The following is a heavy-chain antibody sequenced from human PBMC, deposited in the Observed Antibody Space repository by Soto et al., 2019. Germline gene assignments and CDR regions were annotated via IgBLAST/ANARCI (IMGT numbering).Heavy chain of an antibody. CDR1: GGSISSSRNY. V-gene: IGHV4-39*01. D-gene: IGHD3-22*01. CDR2: LYYSGST. J-gene: IGHJ6*02. CDR3: ARVHYYDRSGYRDNGYYYYGMDL. Sequence: SETLSLNRTVSGGSISSSRNYWGRLRQPPGKGLEWIGSLYYSGSTYYHPSLKSRVTIAVDTSKNQFSLKLSSVTAADTAVYYCARVHYYDRSGYRDNGYYYYGMDLWGQGTTVT.